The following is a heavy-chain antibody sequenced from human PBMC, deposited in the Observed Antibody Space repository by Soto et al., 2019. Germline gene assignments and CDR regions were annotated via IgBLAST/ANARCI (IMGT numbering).Heavy chain of an antibody. D-gene: IGHD5-12*01. Sequence: GGSLRLSCAASGFTFSSYGMHWVRQAPGKGLEWVAVIWYDGSNKYYADSVKGRFTISRDNSKNTLYLQMNSLRAEDTAVYYCARERAYSGYDPLYYWGQGTLVTVSS. J-gene: IGHJ4*02. V-gene: IGHV3-33*01. CDR1: GFTFSSYG. CDR3: ARERAYSGYDPLYY. CDR2: IWYDGSNK.